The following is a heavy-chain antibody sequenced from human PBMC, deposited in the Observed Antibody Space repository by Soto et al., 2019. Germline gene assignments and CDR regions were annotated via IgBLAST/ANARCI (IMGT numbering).Heavy chain of an antibody. J-gene: IGHJ4*02. Sequence: QEQLVQSGAEVKKPGASVKVCCKASGYTFTSDDINWVRQATGQGIEWMGWMNPNSGNTGYAQKVQGRFIMTRNTSISTAYMELSSLRSEDTAVYYCAREKSGSYDYWGQGTLVTVSS. CDR2: MNPNSGNT. D-gene: IGHD3-3*01. V-gene: IGHV1-8*01. CDR3: AREKSGSYDY. CDR1: GYTFTSDD.